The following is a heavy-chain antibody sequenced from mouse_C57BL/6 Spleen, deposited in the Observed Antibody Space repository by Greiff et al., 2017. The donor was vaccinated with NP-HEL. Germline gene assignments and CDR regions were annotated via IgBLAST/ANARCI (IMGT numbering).Heavy chain of an antibody. V-gene: IGHV1-50*01. J-gene: IGHJ3*01. CDR1: GYTFTSYW. CDR2: IDPSDSYT. Sequence: QVQLQQPGAELVKPGASVKLSCKASGYTFTSYWMQWVKQRPGQGLEWIGEIDPSDSYTNYNQKFKGKATLTVDTSSSTAYMQLSSLTSEDSAVYYCARGRDSPHNWAWFAYWGQGTLVTVSA. D-gene: IGHD4-1*02. CDR3: ARGRDSPHNWAWFAY.